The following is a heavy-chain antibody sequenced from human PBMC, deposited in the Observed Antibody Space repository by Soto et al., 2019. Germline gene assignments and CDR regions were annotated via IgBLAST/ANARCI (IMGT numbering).Heavy chain of an antibody. Sequence: VQLVESGGGLVKPGGSLRLSCAASGFTFSSYSMNWVRQAPGKGLEWVSSISSSSSYIYYADSVKGRFTISRDNAKNSLYLQMNSLRAEDTAVYYCARDMDPPYYYGFRYGMDVWGQGTTVTVSS. J-gene: IGHJ6*02. CDR2: ISSSSSYI. V-gene: IGHV3-21*01. D-gene: IGHD3-10*01. CDR1: GFTFSSYS. CDR3: ARDMDPPYYYGFRYGMDV.